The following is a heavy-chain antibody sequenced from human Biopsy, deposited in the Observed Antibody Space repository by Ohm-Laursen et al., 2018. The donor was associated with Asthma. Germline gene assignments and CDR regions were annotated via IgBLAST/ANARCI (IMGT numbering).Heavy chain of an antibody. D-gene: IGHD3-9*01. V-gene: IGHV1-3*04. CDR3: ARMYYDFLTGQVKDVFGV. CDR2: VNTGNGDT. J-gene: IGHJ3*01. CDR1: GYNFISFA. Sequence: ASVKVSCKASGYNFISFAIHWVRQAPGQRIEWMGWVNTGNGDTKYSQKFQGRVTITRDTSASTAYMELRSLRSEDTATYYCARMYYDFLTGQVKDVFGVWGQGTMVTVSS.